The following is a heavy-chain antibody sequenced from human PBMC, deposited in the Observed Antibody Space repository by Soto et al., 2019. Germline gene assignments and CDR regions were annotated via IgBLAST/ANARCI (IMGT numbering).Heavy chain of an antibody. D-gene: IGHD3-16*01. Sequence: GGSLRLSCAAWGFSFSRSAKGGVGQAPGKEREWVSCISSSGRDTYYPDTVRGRFTVSRDNSKSTLYLEMNSLSAEDTALYFCARDISSSPGGGNYGWFDLWGPGTQVTVSS. CDR1: GFSFSRSA. CDR2: ISSSGRDT. J-gene: IGHJ5*02. CDR3: ARDISSSPGGGNYGWFDL. V-gene: IGHV3-23*01.